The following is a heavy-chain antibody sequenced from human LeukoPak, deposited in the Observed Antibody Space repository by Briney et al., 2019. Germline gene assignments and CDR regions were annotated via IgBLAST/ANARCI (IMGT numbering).Heavy chain of an antibody. J-gene: IGHJ4*02. Sequence: GGSLSLSCAASGFTFGNHWMSWLRQAPGKGLEWVAHIKQDGSEKYYVDSVKGRFTVSRDNAENSLYLQMNSLRVEDTAVYYCARAVLRGVDYWGQGTLVTVSS. CDR2: IKQDGSEK. CDR3: ARAVLRGVDY. V-gene: IGHV3-7*01. D-gene: IGHD3-10*01. CDR1: GFTFGNHW.